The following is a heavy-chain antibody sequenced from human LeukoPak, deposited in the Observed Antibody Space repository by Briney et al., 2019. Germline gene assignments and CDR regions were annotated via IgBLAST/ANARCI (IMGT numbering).Heavy chain of an antibody. V-gene: IGHV3-66*01. CDR1: GFIVSSKY. CDR3: ARENSGSYYQFDC. D-gene: IGHD1-26*01. J-gene: IGHJ4*02. Sequence: GGSLRLSCAASGFIVSSKYMSWVRQAPGKGLEWVSVIYSGGGTHYADSVKGRFTISRDNSKNMLYLQMNSLRAEDTAVYYCARENSGSYYQFDCWGQGTLVTVSS. CDR2: IYSGGGT.